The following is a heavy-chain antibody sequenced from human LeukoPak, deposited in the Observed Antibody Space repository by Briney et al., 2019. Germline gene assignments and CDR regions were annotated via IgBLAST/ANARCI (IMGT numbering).Heavy chain of an antibody. CDR2: IKTDGSSA. Sequence: PGGSLRLSCAASGFSFSSYWMHWVRQAPGKGLVWVSRIKTDGSSATYADSVKGRFTISRDDVKNMLYLQMNSLRVEDTGLYYCSTVEHFWGQGTLVTVSS. CDR1: GFSFSSYW. J-gene: IGHJ4*02. D-gene: IGHD1/OR15-1a*01. V-gene: IGHV3-74*01. CDR3: STVEHF.